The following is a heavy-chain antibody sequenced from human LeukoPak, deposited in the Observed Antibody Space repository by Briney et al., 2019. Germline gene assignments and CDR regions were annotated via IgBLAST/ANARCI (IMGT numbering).Heavy chain of an antibody. CDR1: GFTFSSYA. CDR2: ISGSGRGT. CDR3: AKTPDYYGSGSSSYIDC. Sequence: GGSLRLSCAASGFTFSSYAMSWVRQAPGKGLEWVSAISGSGRGTYYANSVKGRFTISRDNSRDTLYLQMNSLRAEDTALYFCAKTPDYYGSGSSSYIDCWGQGTLVSVSS. J-gene: IGHJ4*02. V-gene: IGHV3-23*01. D-gene: IGHD3-10*01.